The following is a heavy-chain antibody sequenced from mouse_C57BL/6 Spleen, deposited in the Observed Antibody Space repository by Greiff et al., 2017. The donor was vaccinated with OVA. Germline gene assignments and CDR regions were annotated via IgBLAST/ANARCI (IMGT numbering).Heavy chain of an antibody. Sequence: EVQLQQSGPVLVKPGASVKMSCKASGYTFTDYYMNWVKQSHGKSLEWIGVINPYNGGTSYNQKFKGKATLTVDKSSSTAYMELNSLTSEDSAVYYCASLDDGYYADYFDYWGQGTTLTVSS. V-gene: IGHV1-19*01. CDR1: GYTFTDYY. J-gene: IGHJ2*01. CDR3: ASLDDGYYADYFDY. D-gene: IGHD2-3*01. CDR2: INPYNGGT.